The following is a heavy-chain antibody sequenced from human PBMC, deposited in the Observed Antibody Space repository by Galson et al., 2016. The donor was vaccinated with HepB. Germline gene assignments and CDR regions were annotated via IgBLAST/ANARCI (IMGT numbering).Heavy chain of an antibody. CDR3: AYSRGYWAFDD. V-gene: IGHV1-46*01. CDR1: GYTCTSYH. D-gene: IGHD3-22*01. J-gene: IGHJ4*02. Sequence: SCKASGYTCTSYHMHWVRQAPGQGLEWMGSVDPSGGSTNYAQKFQGRVTMTRDTSTTTVYMELSSLRSEDTAVYYCAYSRGYWAFDDWGQGTLVTVSS. CDR2: VDPSGGST.